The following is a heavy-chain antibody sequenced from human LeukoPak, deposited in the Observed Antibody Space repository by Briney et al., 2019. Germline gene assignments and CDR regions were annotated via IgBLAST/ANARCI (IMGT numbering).Heavy chain of an antibody. V-gene: IGHV4-39*01. CDR2: IFSSGTT. CDR1: GSSVSSSLYY. D-gene: IGHD2-21*02. Sequence: PSETLSLTCTVSGSSVSSSLYYWGWIRQPPGKGLEWIGNIFSSGTTYYNQSLRSRVTISVDTSKNQFSLKVRGVTAADTAVYYCARRKDEVTATFDYWGQGTLVTVSS. CDR3: ARRKDEVTATFDY. J-gene: IGHJ4*02.